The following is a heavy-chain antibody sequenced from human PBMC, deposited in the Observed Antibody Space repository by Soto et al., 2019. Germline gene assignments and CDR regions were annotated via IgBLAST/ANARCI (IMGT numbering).Heavy chain of an antibody. J-gene: IGHJ4*02. CDR3: ARDRIAVAGKLDY. CDR2: IIPIFGTA. V-gene: IGHV1-69*01. D-gene: IGHD6-19*01. Sequence: QVQLVQSGAEVKKPGSSVKVSCKASGGTFSSYAISWVRQAPGQGLEWMGGIIPIFGTANYAQKFQGRVXXXXXXXXSTAYMELSSLRSEDTAVYYCARDRIAVAGKLDYWGQGTLVTVSS. CDR1: GGTFSSYA.